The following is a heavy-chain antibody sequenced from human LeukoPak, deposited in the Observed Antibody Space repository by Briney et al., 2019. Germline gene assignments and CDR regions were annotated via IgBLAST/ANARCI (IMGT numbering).Heavy chain of an antibody. CDR1: GFTFSSYG. Sequence: PGGSLRLSCAASGFTFSSYGMHWVRQAPGKGLEWVAVISYDGSNKYYADSVKGRFTISRDNSKNTVYLQMNSLRAEDTAVYYCAKDIGQWLALDYWGQGTLVTVSS. V-gene: IGHV3-30*18. J-gene: IGHJ4*02. D-gene: IGHD6-19*01. CDR3: AKDIGQWLALDY. CDR2: ISYDGSNK.